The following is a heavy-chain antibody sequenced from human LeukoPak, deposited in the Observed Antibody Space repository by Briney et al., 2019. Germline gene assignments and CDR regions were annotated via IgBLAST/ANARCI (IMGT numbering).Heavy chain of an antibody. D-gene: IGHD2-15*01. V-gene: IGHV1-2*04. Sequence: ASVKVSCKASGYTFTGYYMHWVRQAPGQGLEWMGWINPNSGGTNYAQKFQGWVTLTRDTSISTAYMELSRLRSDDTAVYYCARWDCSGGSCYLGYWGQGTLVTVSS. J-gene: IGHJ4*02. CDR2: INPNSGGT. CDR3: ARWDCSGGSCYLGY. CDR1: GYTFTGYY.